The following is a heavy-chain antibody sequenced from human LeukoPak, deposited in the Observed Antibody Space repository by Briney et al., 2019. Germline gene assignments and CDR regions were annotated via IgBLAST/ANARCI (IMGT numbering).Heavy chain of an antibody. CDR2: IRYDGSKK. CDR3: AKGAKRLGYCSGGTCYSNYDYYYMDV. D-gene: IGHD2-15*01. CDR1: GFTFSNYG. Sequence: GGSLRLSCAASGFTFSNYGMHWVRQAPGKGLEWVAFIRYDGSKKYYADSVKGRFTISRDNSKNTLYLQLNSLRAEDTAVYYCAKGAKRLGYCSGGTCYSNYDYYYMDVWGKGTTVTISS. J-gene: IGHJ6*03. V-gene: IGHV3-30*02.